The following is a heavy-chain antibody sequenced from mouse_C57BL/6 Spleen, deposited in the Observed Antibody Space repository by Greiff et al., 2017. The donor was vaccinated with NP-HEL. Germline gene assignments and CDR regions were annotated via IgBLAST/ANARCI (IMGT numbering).Heavy chain of an antibody. Sequence: VQLKESGPGLVKPSQSLSLTCSVTGYSITSGYYWNWIRQFPGNKLEWMGYISYDGSNNYNPSLKNRISITRDTSKNQFFLKLNSVTTEDTATYYCARWSTTVAWGQGTTLTVSS. J-gene: IGHJ2*01. CDR2: ISYDGSN. D-gene: IGHD1-1*01. CDR3: ARWSTTVA. CDR1: GYSITSGYY. V-gene: IGHV3-6*01.